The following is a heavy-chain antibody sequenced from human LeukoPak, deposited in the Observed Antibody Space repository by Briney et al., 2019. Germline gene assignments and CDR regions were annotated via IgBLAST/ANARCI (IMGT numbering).Heavy chain of an antibody. CDR1: GGSISSGRYS. CDR2: IYHSGST. Sequence: PSETLSLTCAVSGGSISSGRYSWSWIRQPPGKGLEWIGYIYHSGSTYYNPSLKSRVTISVDRSKNQFSLKLSSVTAADTAVYYCAGNIAAAGDDAFDIWGQGTMVTVSS. D-gene: IGHD6-13*01. J-gene: IGHJ3*02. CDR3: AGNIAAAGDDAFDI. V-gene: IGHV4-30-2*01.